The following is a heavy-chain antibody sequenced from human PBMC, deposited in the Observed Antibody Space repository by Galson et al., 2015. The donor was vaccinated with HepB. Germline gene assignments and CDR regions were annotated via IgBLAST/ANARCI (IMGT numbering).Heavy chain of an antibody. CDR1: GGSFSGYY. CDR2: INHSGST. CDR3: ARDLSGGSYPFDY. D-gene: IGHD2-15*01. J-gene: IGHJ4*02. V-gene: IGHV4-34*01. Sequence: ETLSLTCAVYGGSFSGYYWSWIRQPPGKGLEWIGEINHSGSTNYNPSLKSRVTISVDTSKNQFSLKLSSVTAADTAVYYCARDLSGGSYPFDYWGQGTLVTVSS.